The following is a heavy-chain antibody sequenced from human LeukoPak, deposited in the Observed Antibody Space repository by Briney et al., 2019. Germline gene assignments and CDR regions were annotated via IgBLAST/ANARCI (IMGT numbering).Heavy chain of an antibody. D-gene: IGHD1-26*01. Sequence: SETLSLTCTVSGGSISGYYWSWIRQPPGKGLEWIGSILYTGSTNYSPSPKSRVTISLDTSKNQFSLKLSSVTAADTAVYHCAINRVPGGTWGQGTLVTVSS. CDR1: GGSISGYY. J-gene: IGHJ5*02. V-gene: IGHV4-59*01. CDR3: AINRVPGGT. CDR2: ILYTGST.